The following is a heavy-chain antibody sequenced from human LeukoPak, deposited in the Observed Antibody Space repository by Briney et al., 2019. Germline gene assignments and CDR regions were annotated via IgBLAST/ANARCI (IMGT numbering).Heavy chain of an antibody. D-gene: IGHD7-27*01. CDR2: INEDGITI. V-gene: IGHV3-74*01. Sequence: LRPSCAAAGLPFIPYWFDWVRQARGQGLNWVASINEDGITINYEDSVRGRFAISRDNAKNKLYLEMNSMRAEDTAVYYCARDLSGRDDYWGQGTLVTVSS. CDR3: ARDLSGRDDY. CDR1: GLPFIPYW. J-gene: IGHJ4*02.